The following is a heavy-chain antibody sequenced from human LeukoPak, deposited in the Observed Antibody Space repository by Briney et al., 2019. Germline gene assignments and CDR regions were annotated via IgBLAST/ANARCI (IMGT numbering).Heavy chain of an antibody. CDR3: ARDRPYSSGWYRDYYYMDV. Sequence: SETLSLTCTVSGGSISSYYWSWIRQPAGKGLEWIGRIYTSGSTNYNPSLKSRVTMSVDTSKNQFSLKLSSVTAADTAVYYCARDRPYSSGWYRDYYYMDVWGKGTTVTVSS. CDR1: GGSISSYY. D-gene: IGHD6-19*01. J-gene: IGHJ6*03. V-gene: IGHV4-4*07. CDR2: IYTSGST.